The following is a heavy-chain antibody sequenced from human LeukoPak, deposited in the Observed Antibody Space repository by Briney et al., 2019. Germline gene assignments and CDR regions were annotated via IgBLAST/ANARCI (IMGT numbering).Heavy chain of an antibody. CDR3: AREAVAGYGD. Sequence: ASVKVSCKASGGTFSSYAISWVRQAPGQGLEWMGGIIPIFGTANYAQKFQGRVTITADESTSTAYMELSSLRSEDTAVYYCAREAVAGYGDWGQGTLVTVSS. J-gene: IGHJ4*02. CDR2: IIPIFGTA. D-gene: IGHD6-19*01. CDR1: GGTFSSYA. V-gene: IGHV1-69*13.